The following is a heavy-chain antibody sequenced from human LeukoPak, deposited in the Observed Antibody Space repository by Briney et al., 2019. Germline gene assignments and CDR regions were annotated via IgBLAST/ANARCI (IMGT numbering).Heavy chain of an antibody. CDR2: ISSSSDTI. V-gene: IGHV3-48*02. CDR3: ARAVSGSPGC. CDR1: GFTFSSFS. D-gene: IGHD6-19*01. J-gene: IGHJ4*02. Sequence: QPGGSMRLSCAASGFTFSSFSMTWVRQAPGKGLEWVSYISSSSDTIYYADSVKGRFTISRDNAKNSLYLQMNSLRDEDTAVYYCARAVSGSPGCWGQGTLVTVSS.